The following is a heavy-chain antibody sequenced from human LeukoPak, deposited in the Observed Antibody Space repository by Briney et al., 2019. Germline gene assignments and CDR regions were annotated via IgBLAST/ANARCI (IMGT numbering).Heavy chain of an antibody. CDR2: IIPIFGTA. CDR1: GGTFSSYA. V-gene: IGHV1-69*13. D-gene: IGHD3-10*01. Sequence: ASVKVSCKASGGTFSSYAISWVRQAPGQGLEWMGGIIPIFGTANYAQKFQGRVTITADESTSTAYMELSSLRSEDTAVYYCARGTVPGRITMVRGAAGWFDPWGQGTLVTVSS. CDR3: ARGTVPGRITMVRGAAGWFDP. J-gene: IGHJ5*02.